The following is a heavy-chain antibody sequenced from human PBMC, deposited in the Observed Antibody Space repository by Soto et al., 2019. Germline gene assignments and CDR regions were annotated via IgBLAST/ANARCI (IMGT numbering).Heavy chain of an antibody. D-gene: IGHD3-10*02. V-gene: IGHV4-34*01. CDR3: ATHVFINSYYGMDV. Sequence: QVQLQQWGAGLLKPSETLSLTCAVYGGSFSGYYWSWIRQPPGKGLEWIGEINHSGSTNYNRSLKSRVTISVDPSKNRFSLKLSSVTAAATAVYYCATHVFINSYYGMDVWGQGTTVTVSS. CDR2: INHSGST. J-gene: IGHJ6*02. CDR1: GGSFSGYY.